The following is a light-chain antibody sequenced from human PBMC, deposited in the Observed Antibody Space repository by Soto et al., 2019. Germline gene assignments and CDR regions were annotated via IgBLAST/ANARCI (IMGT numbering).Light chain of an antibody. J-gene: IGLJ1*01. CDR1: SSDVGGYNY. V-gene: IGLV2-14*01. CDR3: SSYTSSSSYV. CDR2: DVS. Sequence: QSALTQPASVSGSPGQSITISCTGTSSDVGGYNYVSWYQRHPGKAPKLMIYDVSNRPSGVSNRFSGSKSGNTASLTISGLPAEDEADYYCSSYTSSSSYVFGTGTKLTVL.